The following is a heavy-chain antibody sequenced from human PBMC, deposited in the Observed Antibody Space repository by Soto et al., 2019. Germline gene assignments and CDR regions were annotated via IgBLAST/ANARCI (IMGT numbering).Heavy chain of an antibody. D-gene: IGHD3-22*01. CDR2: IYSGGST. Sequence: EVQVVESGGGLVQPGGSLRLSCAASGFTVSSNYMSWVRQAPGKGLEWVSDIYSGGSTYYADAVKGRFTISRQNSKNTLYLQMNSLRADDTAVDYCETFYASRGSTPSYAFDIWGQGTMATVSS. V-gene: IGHV3-53*04. CDR1: GFTVSSNY. J-gene: IGHJ3*02. CDR3: ETFYASRGSTPSYAFDI.